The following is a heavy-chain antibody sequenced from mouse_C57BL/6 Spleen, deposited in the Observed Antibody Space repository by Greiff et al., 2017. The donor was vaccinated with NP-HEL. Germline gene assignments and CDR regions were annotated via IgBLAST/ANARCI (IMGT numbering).Heavy chain of an antibody. J-gene: IGHJ3*01. CDR1: GYAFTNYL. CDR2: INPGSGGT. V-gene: IGHV1-54*01. CDR3: ARDYYGSSYEFAY. Sequence: QVQLQQSGAELVRPGTSVKVSCKASGYAFTNYLIEWVKQRPGQGLEWIGVINPGSGGTNYNEKFKGKATLTADKSSSTAYMQLSSLTSEDSAVYFCARDYYGSSYEFAYWGQGTLVTGSA. D-gene: IGHD1-1*01.